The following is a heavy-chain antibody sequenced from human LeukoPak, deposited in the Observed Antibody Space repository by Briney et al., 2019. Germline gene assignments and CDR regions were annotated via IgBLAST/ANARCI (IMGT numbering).Heavy chain of an antibody. J-gene: IGHJ4*02. D-gene: IGHD3-22*01. CDR2: IWYDGSNK. CDR3: ARAVWDYYDSSEPLDY. CDR1: EFTFSSYG. Sequence: AGGSLRLSCAASEFTFSSYGMHWVRQAPGKGLEWVAVIWYDGSNKYYADSVKGRFTISRDNSKNTLYLQMNSLRAEDTAVYYCARAVWDYYDSSEPLDYWGQGTLVTVSS. V-gene: IGHV3-33*08.